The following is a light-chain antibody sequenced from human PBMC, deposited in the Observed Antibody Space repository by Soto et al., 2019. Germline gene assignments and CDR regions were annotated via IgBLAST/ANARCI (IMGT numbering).Light chain of an antibody. J-gene: IGLJ1*01. V-gene: IGLV2-18*02. CDR3: SSYTSSSTYV. CDR2: DVN. Sequence: QSALTQPPSVSGSPGQSVAIPCTGTSSDVGNSNGVSWYHQPPGTAPKLMIYDVNNRPSGVPDRFSGSKSGNTASLTISGLQAEDEGDYYCSSYTSSSTYVFGTGTKLTVL. CDR1: SSDVGNSNG.